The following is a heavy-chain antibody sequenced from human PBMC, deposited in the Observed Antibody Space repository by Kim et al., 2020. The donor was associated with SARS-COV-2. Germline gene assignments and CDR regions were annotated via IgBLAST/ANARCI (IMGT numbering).Heavy chain of an antibody. D-gene: IGHD1-20*01. CDR3: ARVQYTWTEHYFDF. CDR1: GDSITSGSYY. Sequence: SETLSLTCTVSGDSITSGSYYWSWIRQHPGKGLEWIGYIYYSGGTYSNPSLKSRVTLSVDRSENQFSLKLNSVTAADTAVYYCARVQYTWTEHYFDFWGQGALVTVSS. J-gene: IGHJ4*02. V-gene: IGHV4-31*03. CDR2: IYYSGGT.